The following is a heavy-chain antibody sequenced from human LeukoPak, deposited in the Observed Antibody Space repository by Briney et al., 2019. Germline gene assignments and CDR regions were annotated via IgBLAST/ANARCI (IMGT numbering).Heavy chain of an antibody. D-gene: IGHD1-14*01. CDR1: GDSISSYY. CDR2: FSTTAST. Sequence: PSETLSLTCSVSGDSISSYYWSWIRQPAGRGLEWIGRFSTTASTNYNPSLTSRVTMSIDTSKNQFSLKLSSVTAADTAVYYCARAEETTEFDYWGQGTLVTVSS. CDR3: ARAEETTEFDY. V-gene: IGHV4-4*07. J-gene: IGHJ4*02.